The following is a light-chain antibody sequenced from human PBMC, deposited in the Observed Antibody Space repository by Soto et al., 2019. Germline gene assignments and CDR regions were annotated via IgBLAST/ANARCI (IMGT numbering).Light chain of an antibody. V-gene: IGKV3-20*01. CDR3: QQYGGSAKLT. CDR1: QSVSSSY. Sequence: EIVLTQSPGTLSLSPGEGATLSCRASQSVSSSYLAWYQQKPGQAPRLLIYGASSRATGIPDRFSGSGSGTDFTLTISRLEPEDFAVYYCQQYGGSAKLTFGGGTKVEIK. J-gene: IGKJ4*01. CDR2: GAS.